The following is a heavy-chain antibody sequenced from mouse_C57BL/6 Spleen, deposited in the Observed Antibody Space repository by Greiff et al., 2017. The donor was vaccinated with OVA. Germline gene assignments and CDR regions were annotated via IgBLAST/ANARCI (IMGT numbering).Heavy chain of an antibody. D-gene: IGHD1-1*01. V-gene: IGHV2-5*01. J-gene: IGHJ4*01. Sequence: QVQLQQSGPGLVQPSQSLSITCTVSGFSLTSYGVHWVRQSPGKGLEWLGVIWRGGSTDYNAAFMSRLSITKDNSKSQVFFKMNSLQADDTAIYYCANSYYGSSPYYAMDYWGQGTSVTVSS. CDR1: GFSLTSYG. CDR3: ANSYYGSSPYYAMDY. CDR2: IWRGGST.